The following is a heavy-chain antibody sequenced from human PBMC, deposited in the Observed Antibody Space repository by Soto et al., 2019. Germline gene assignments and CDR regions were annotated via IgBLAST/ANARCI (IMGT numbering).Heavy chain of an antibody. V-gene: IGHV1-69*06. J-gene: IGHJ5*02. CDR3: ARSGSATSNWFGT. CDR1: GCTFSSYA. D-gene: IGHD3-10*01. CDR2: IIPIFGTA. Sequence: SVKGYLKASGCTFSSYAISWVRQTPGQVLECMGGIIPIFGTANYAQKFQGRVTVTADKSKRTSYMELSSLRSEETAVYYCARSGSATSNWFGTWGRGTMVTVSS.